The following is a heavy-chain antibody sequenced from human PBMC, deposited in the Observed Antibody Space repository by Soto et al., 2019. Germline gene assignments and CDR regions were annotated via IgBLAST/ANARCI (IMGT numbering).Heavy chain of an antibody. CDR2: ISSSSSYI. D-gene: IGHD3-22*01. V-gene: IGHV3-21*01. CDR1: GYPFSSYN. Sequence: PAGPVRLSCAASGYPFSSYNMNWFRQPPGKGLEWVSSISSSSSYIYYADSVKGRFTISRDNAKNSLYLQMSSLRAEDTAVYYCARVHYYDFSAYYRRGQGQLVIVSP. CDR3: ARVHYYDFSAYYR. J-gene: IGHJ4*02.